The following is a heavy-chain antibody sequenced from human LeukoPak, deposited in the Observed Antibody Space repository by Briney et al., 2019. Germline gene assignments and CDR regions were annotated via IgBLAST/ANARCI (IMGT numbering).Heavy chain of an antibody. CDR2: LSKDGSNK. Sequence: PGGSLRLSCAASAFTFSSYAMHWVRQAPGKGLEWVAVLSKDGSNKYYADSVKGRFTISRDNSKNTLYLEMNSLRADDTAVYYCVKDKYYSSGTFFDYWGQGTLVTVSS. D-gene: IGHD3-10*01. V-gene: IGHV3-30*18. J-gene: IGHJ4*02. CDR3: VKDKYYSSGTFFDY. CDR1: AFTFSSYA.